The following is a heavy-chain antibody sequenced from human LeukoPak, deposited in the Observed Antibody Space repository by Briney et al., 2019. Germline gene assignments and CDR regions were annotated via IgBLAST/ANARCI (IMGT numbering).Heavy chain of an antibody. CDR3: ARDRGMYCSGGSCYAVDY. D-gene: IGHD2-15*01. V-gene: IGHV1-18*01. J-gene: IGHJ4*02. CDR1: GYTFTSYG. CDR2: ISAYNGNT. Sequence: ASVKVSCKASGYTFTSYGISWVRQAPGQGLEWMGWISAYNGNTNYAQKLQGRVTMTTDTSTNTAYMEVRSLSSDDTAIYYCARDRGMYCSGGSCYAVDYWGQGTPVTVSS.